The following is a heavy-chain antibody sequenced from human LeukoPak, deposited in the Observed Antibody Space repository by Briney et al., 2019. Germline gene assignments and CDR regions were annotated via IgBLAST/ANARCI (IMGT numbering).Heavy chain of an antibody. Sequence: SETLSLTCTVSGGCISSSSYFWGWTRQPPGKGLEWIGSTYYGGSTSYNPSLKSRVTVSVDTSKNQFSLKLSSVTAADTAVYYCARLSIFSSNWYYFDYWGQGALVTVSS. D-gene: IGHD6-13*01. CDR1: GGCISSSSYF. CDR2: TYYGGST. V-gene: IGHV4-39*01. CDR3: ARLSIFSSNWYYFDY. J-gene: IGHJ4*02.